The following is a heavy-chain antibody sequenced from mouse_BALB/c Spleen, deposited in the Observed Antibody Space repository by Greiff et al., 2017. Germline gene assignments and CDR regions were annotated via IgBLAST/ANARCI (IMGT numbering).Heavy chain of an antibody. Sequence: EVQRVESGGDLVKPGGSLKLSCAASGFTFSSYGMSWVRQTPEKRLEWVATISSGGSYTYYPDSVKGRFTISRDNAKNTLYLQMSSLKSEDTAMYYCARPSVAMDYWGQGTSVTVSA. V-gene: IGHV5-6*01. CDR2: ISSGGSYT. J-gene: IGHJ4*01. CDR3: ARPSVAMDY. CDR1: GFTFSSYG.